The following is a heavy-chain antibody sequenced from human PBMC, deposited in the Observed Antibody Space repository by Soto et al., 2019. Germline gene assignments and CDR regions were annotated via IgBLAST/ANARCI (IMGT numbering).Heavy chain of an antibody. J-gene: IGHJ4*02. Sequence: QVQLVQSGAEVKTPGASVKVSCKTSGYAFTDSFIHWLRQAPGHGLERMGMINPFGVRVTYAQTFQGRVSMTKDTATSAVYLELNSMISEQTGVSFCARARIGTLIVFDYWGQGTLVTVSS. CDR2: INPFGVRV. V-gene: IGHV1-46*01. CDR1: GYAFTDSF. D-gene: IGHD3-16*02. CDR3: ARARIGTLIVFDY.